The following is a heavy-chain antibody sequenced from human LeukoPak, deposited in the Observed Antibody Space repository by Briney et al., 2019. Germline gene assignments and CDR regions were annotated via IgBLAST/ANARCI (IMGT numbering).Heavy chain of an antibody. CDR2: ISHDGNNE. CDR1: GFTFDTYG. CDR3: ATRSIYYHYFDY. D-gene: IGHD3-22*01. Sequence: GRSLRLSCAASGFTFDTYGMHWVRQAPGKGLEWVAVISHDGNNENYVDSVKGRFTISRDNSKNTLYLQMNSLRAEDTAVYYCATRSIYYHYFDYWGQGTLVTVSS. V-gene: IGHV3-30*03. J-gene: IGHJ4*02.